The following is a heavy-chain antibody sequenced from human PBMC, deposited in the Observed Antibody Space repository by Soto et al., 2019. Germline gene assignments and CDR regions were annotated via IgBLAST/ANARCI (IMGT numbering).Heavy chain of an antibody. J-gene: IGHJ4*02. CDR1: GGSIGSGGYY. CDR3: ARSPGYYFDY. CDR2: IYYSGIT. V-gene: IGHV4-31*03. Sequence: LSLTCTVSGGSIGSGGYYWSWIRQHPGKGLEWIGYIYYSGITYYNPSLKSRVTISVDTSKNQFSLKLSSVTAADTAVYYCARSPGYYFDYWGQGTLVTVSS.